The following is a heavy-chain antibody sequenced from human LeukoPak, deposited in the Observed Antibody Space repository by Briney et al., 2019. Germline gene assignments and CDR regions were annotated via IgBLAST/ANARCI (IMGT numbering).Heavy chain of an antibody. CDR1: GFTFSSYS. J-gene: IGHJ4*02. CDR3: ARGFTSGSSNLDY. D-gene: IGHD1-26*01. CDR2: ISSSGSTI. V-gene: IGHV3-48*04. Sequence: GGSLRLSCAASGFTFSSYSMNWVRQAPGKGLEWVSYISSSGSTIYYADSVKGRFTISRDNAKNSLYLQMNSLRAEDTAVYYCARGFTSGSSNLDYWGQGTLVTVSS.